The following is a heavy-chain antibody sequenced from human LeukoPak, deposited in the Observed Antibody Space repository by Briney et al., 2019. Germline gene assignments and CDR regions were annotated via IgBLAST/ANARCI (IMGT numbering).Heavy chain of an antibody. CDR2: INPNSGGT. D-gene: IGHD7-27*01. J-gene: IGHJ6*03. V-gene: IGHV1-2*02. CDR3: ARASWGWVNYYYYYMDV. CDR1: GYTFTDYY. Sequence: ASVKVSCKASGYTFTDYYMHWVRQAPGQGLEWMGWINPNSGGTNYAQKFQGRVTMTRDTSISTAYMELSRLRSDDTAVYYCARASWGWVNYYYYYMDVWGKGTTVTVSS.